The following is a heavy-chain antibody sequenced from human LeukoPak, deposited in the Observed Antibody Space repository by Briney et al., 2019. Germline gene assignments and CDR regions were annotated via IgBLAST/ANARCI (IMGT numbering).Heavy chain of an antibody. CDR1: GGSISSSSYY. V-gene: IGHV4-39*07. J-gene: IGHJ4*02. CDR2: IYYSGST. CDR3: ARDAPPFDY. Sequence: SETLSLTCTVSGGSISSSSYYWGWIRQPPGKGLEWIGSIYYSGSTYYNPSLKSRVTISVDTSKNQFSLKLSSVTAADTAVYYCARDAPPFDYWGQGTLVTVSS.